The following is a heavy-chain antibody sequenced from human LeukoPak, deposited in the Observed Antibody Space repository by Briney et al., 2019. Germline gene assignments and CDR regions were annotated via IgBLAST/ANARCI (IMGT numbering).Heavy chain of an antibody. V-gene: IGHV1-2*02. CDR1: GYTFTDHT. Sequence: ASVKVSCEAFGYTFTDHTIHWVRQAPGQGLEWMGWINPNIGTTNYAKRFQGRLTVTRDTSINTAFMELSSLNPDDTAVFYCARRYDSRVPVTCDFWGQGTLVTVSS. CDR3: ARRYDSRVPVTCDF. D-gene: IGHD3-22*01. CDR2: INPNIGTT. J-gene: IGHJ3*01.